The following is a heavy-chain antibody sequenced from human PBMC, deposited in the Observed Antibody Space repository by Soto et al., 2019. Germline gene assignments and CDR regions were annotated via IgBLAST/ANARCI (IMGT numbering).Heavy chain of an antibody. CDR1: GFTVSRYG. CDR3: AKDRGDYPWYFDL. Sequence: PGGSVRLSCAASGFTVSRYGRSWVRQTPGKGLEWVSAISGSGGSTYYADSVKGRFTISRDNSKNTLYLQMNSLRAEDTAVYYCAKDRGDYPWYFDLWGRGTLVTVSS. J-gene: IGHJ2*01. D-gene: IGHD4-17*01. V-gene: IGHV3-23*01. CDR2: ISGSGGST.